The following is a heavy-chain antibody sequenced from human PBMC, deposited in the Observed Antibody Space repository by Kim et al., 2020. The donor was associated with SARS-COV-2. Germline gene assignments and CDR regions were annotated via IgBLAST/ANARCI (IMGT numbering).Heavy chain of an antibody. J-gene: IGHJ2*01. CDR1: VGSFSGYY. CDR3: ARGPHSYGDYVLGYFDL. V-gene: IGHV4-34*01. CDR2: INHSGST. Sequence: SETLSLTCAVYVGSFSGYYWSWVRQPPGKGLEWIGDINHSGSTNYNPSLKSRVTISVDTSKNQFSLKLTSVTAADTSVYYCARGPHSYGDYVLGYFDLWGHGNLVTVSS. D-gene: IGHD4-17*01.